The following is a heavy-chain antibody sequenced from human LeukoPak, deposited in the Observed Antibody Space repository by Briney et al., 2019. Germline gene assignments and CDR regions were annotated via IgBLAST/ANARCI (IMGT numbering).Heavy chain of an antibody. Sequence: SETLSLTCTVSGGSISSYYWSWIRQPAGKGLEWIGRIYTSGSTNYNPSLKSRVTMSVDTSKNQFSLKLSSVTAADTAVYYCARVGSDYGDYVSDYYMDVRGKGTTVTVSS. CDR3: ARVGSDYGDYVSDYYMDV. J-gene: IGHJ6*03. CDR2: IYTSGST. V-gene: IGHV4-4*07. CDR1: GGSISSYY. D-gene: IGHD4-17*01.